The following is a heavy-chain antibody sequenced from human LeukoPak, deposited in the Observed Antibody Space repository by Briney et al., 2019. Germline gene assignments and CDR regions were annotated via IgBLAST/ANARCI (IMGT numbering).Heavy chain of an antibody. Sequence: PGGSLRLSCAASGFTFSSFWMSWVRQAPGKGLEWVANIKQDGSEKYYADSVKGRFTISRDNAKNSLYLQMNSLRSEDTALYYCAKEVATIEHYYYGMDVWGQGTTVAVSS. CDR1: GFTFSSFW. V-gene: IGHV3-7*05. CDR2: IKQDGSEK. D-gene: IGHD5-24*01. CDR3: AKEVATIEHYYYGMDV. J-gene: IGHJ6*02.